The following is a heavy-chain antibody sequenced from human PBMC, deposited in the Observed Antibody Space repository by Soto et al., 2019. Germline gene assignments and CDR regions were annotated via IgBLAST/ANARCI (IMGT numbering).Heavy chain of an antibody. CDR1: VGSFSGYY. J-gene: IGHJ6*01. D-gene: IGHD6-13*01. Sequence: SETLSLTCAFYVGSFSGYYWSCIRHPPGKGLEWIGEINHSGSTNYNPSLKSRVTISVDTSKNQFSLKLSSVTAADTAVYYCARGGSSSRAPYSSDGYCMDGLGQGTTSIV. V-gene: IGHV4-34*01. CDR2: INHSGST. CDR3: ARGGSSSRAPYSSDGYCMDG.